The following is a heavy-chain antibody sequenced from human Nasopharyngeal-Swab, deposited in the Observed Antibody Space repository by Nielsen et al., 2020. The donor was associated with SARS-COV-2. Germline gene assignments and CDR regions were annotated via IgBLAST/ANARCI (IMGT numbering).Heavy chain of an antibody. V-gene: IGHV3-43*01. CDR3: AKDFGSGWAGFDY. Sequence: GESLKISCAASGFNFDDYSMHWVRQAPGKGLEWVSLINWDGSSTYYADSVKGRFTISRVNSEDSLHLQMSSLKTEDTAFYYCAKDFGSGWAGFDYWGQGTLVTVSS. CDR1: GFNFDDYS. J-gene: IGHJ4*02. CDR2: INWDGSST. D-gene: IGHD6-19*01.